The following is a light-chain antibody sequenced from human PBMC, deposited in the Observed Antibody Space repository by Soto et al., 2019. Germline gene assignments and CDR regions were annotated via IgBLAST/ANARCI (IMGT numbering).Light chain of an antibody. CDR3: QQRSNWPPWT. CDR2: DAS. V-gene: IGKV3-11*01. J-gene: IGKJ1*01. CDR1: QSVSSY. Sequence: EIVLTQSPATLSLSPGERATLSCRASQSVSSYLAWYQQNPGQAPRLLIYDASNRATGIPARFSGSGSGTDFSLTISSLEPEDFAVYYCQQRSNWPPWTFGQGTYVEIK.